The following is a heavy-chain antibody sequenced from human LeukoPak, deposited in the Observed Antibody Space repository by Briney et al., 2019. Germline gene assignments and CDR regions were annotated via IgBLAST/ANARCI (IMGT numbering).Heavy chain of an antibody. D-gene: IGHD3-22*01. V-gene: IGHV3-13*01. J-gene: IGHJ4*02. Sequence: PGGSLRLSCAASGFTFSSYDMHWVRQATGKGLEWVSAIGTAGDTYYPGSVKGRFTISRENAKNSLYLQMNSLRAGDTAVYYCARDTYYDSRGDYFDYWGQGTLVTVSS. CDR3: ARDTYYDSRGDYFDY. CDR1: GFTFSSYD. CDR2: IGTAGDT.